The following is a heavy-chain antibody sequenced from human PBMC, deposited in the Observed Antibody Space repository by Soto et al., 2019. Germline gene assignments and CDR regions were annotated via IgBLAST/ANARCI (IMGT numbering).Heavy chain of an antibody. CDR3: AKATRVDTSMVIRSYFHY. J-gene: IGHJ4*02. D-gene: IGHD5-18*01. Sequence: GGSLRLSCAASGFPFSNYAMSWVRQAPGKGLEWVSTLTSGGSTYYADSVKGRFTVSRDNSKNTLYLQLNSLRAEDTAVYYCAKATRVDTSMVIRSYFHYGGQGTLVTVS. CDR1: GFPFSNYA. V-gene: IGHV3-23*01. CDR2: LTSGGST.